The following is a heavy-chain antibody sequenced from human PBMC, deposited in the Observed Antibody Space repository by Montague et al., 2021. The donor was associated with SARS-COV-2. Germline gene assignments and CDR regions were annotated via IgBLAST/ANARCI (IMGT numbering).Heavy chain of an antibody. CDR1: GGSISSSSYY. Sequence: SETLSLTCTVSGGSISSSSYYWGWIRQPPGKGLEWIGSIYYSGSTYYNPSLKSRVTISVDTSKNQFSLNLSSVTAADTAVYYCARFPTSYYYDSKAAPATPDAFDNWGQGTMVTVSS. J-gene: IGHJ3*02. V-gene: IGHV4-39*01. D-gene: IGHD3-22*01. CDR3: ARFPTSYYYDSKAAPATPDAFDN. CDR2: IYYSGST.